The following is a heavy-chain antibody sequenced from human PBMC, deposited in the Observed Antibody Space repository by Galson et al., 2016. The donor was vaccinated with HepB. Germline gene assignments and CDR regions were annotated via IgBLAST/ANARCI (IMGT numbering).Heavy chain of an antibody. Sequence: SETLSLTCAVSGASFSDYHWSWVRQPPGKGLEWIGQTNDDGNTKFKPSLKSRVAIDVDTSKNQFSLRLTSVTAADTAVYYCARHRNDDSSGYSYGGGMDVWGQGTAVAVSS. CDR2: TNDDGNT. V-gene: IGHV4-34*01. J-gene: IGHJ6*02. D-gene: IGHD3-22*01. CDR3: ARHRNDDSSGYSYGGGMDV. CDR1: GASFSDYH.